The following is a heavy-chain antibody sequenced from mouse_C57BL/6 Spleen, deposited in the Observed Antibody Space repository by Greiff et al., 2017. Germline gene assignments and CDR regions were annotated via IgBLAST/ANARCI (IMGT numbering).Heavy chain of an antibody. D-gene: IGHD2-4*01. J-gene: IGHJ2*01. CDR3: TGYDYDGRVYFDY. CDR1: GYTFTDYE. CDR2: IDPETGGT. Sequence: QVQLKQSGAELVRPGASVTLSCKASGYTFTDYEMHWVKQTPVHGLEWIGAIDPETGGTAYNQKFKGKAILTADKSSSTAYMELRSLTSEDSAVYYCTGYDYDGRVYFDYWGQGTTLTVSS. V-gene: IGHV1-15*01.